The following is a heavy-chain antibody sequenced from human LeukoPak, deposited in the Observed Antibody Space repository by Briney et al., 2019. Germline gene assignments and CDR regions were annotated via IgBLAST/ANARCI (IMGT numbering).Heavy chain of an antibody. Sequence: GGSLRLPCAASGFTVSSNYMSWVRQAPGKGLEWVPVIYSGGSTYYADSVKGRFAISRDNSKNTLYLQMNSLRAEDTAVYYCARPQQWLVRDWGQGTLVTVSS. CDR3: ARPQQWLVRD. V-gene: IGHV3-66*04. CDR1: GFTVSSNY. D-gene: IGHD6-19*01. J-gene: IGHJ4*02. CDR2: IYSGGST.